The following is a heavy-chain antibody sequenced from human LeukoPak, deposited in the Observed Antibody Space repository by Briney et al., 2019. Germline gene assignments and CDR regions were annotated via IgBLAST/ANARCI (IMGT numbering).Heavy chain of an antibody. V-gene: IGHV3-23*01. CDR3: ARHDRIQLWLLLDY. Sequence: PGGSLRLSCAASEFTFTSYAMTWVRQAPGKGLEWVSAISATGGGTFYAGSVKGRFTISRDNSKNTLYLQMNSLRAEDTAVYYCARHDRIQLWLLLDYWGQGTLVTVSS. D-gene: IGHD5-18*01. CDR2: ISATGGGT. J-gene: IGHJ4*02. CDR1: EFTFTSYA.